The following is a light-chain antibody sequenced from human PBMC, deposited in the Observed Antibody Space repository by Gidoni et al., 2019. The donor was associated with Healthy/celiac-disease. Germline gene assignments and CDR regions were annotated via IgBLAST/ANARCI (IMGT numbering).Light chain of an antibody. CDR2: DAS. CDR3: QQYDNLPWT. J-gene: IGKJ1*01. V-gene: IGKV1-33*01. CDR1: QYISNY. Sequence: DIQMTQSPSSLSASVGDRVTITCQASQYISNYLNWYQQKPVKAPKLLIYDASNLETGVPSRFSGSVSVTDFTFSISSLQPEDIATYYCQQYDNLPWTFGQGTKVEIK.